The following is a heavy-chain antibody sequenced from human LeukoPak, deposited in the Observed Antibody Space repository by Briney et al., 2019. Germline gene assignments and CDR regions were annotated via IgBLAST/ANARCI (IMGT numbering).Heavy chain of an antibody. CDR3: AREARSGYEGFWFDP. CDR1: GFTFSSYS. J-gene: IGHJ5*02. CDR2: ISSSSSTI. D-gene: IGHD5-12*01. V-gene: IGHV3-48*01. Sequence: GGSLRLSCAASGFTFSSYSMNWVRQAPGKGLEWLSYISSSSSTIYYADSVKGRFTISRDNAKNSLYLQMNSLRAEDTAVYYCAREARSGYEGFWFDPWGQGTLVTVSS.